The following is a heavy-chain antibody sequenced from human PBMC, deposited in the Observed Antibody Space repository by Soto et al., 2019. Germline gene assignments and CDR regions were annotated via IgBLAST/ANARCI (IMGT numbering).Heavy chain of an antibody. Sequence: QVQLVQSGAAVKKPGASVKVSCKASGYTFTSYAMHWVRQAPGQMLEWMGWINAGNGNTKYSQKFQGRVTSTRDTSASTAYRELSSLRSEDTAVYYCARDPGYSYGYFDYWGQGTLVTVSS. CDR3: ARDPGYSYGYFDY. D-gene: IGHD5-18*01. CDR1: GYTFTSYA. J-gene: IGHJ4*02. V-gene: IGHV1-3*01. CDR2: INAGNGNT.